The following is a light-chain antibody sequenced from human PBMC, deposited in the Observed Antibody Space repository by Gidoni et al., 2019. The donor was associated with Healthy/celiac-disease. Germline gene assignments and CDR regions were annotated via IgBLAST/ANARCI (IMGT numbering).Light chain of an antibody. CDR2: DAS. CDR1: QSVSSY. J-gene: IGKJ4*01. V-gene: IGKV3-11*01. CDR3: QQRSNWHRLT. Sequence: EIVLTHSPATLSLSPGDRATLSCRASQSVSSYLACYQQKPGQAPRLLIYDASNRATCIPARFSGSGSGTDFTLIISSLEPEDFAVYYCQQRSNWHRLTDGGGTKVESK.